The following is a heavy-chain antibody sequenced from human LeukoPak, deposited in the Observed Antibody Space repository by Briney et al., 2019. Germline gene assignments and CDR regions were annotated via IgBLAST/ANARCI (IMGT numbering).Heavy chain of an antibody. CDR1: GFTFSTLA. J-gene: IGHJ5*02. CDR2: INSRGDDT. CDR3: AKGRPGGRYCSSTSCYGRFDP. V-gene: IGHV3-23*01. D-gene: IGHD2-2*01. Sequence: GGSLRLSCAASGFTFSTLAMSWVRRAPGKGLEWVSSINSRGDDTDYADSVKGRFTISRDNSKNTLYLQLNSLRAEDTAVYYCAKGRPGGRYCSSTSCYGRFDPWGQGTLVTVSS.